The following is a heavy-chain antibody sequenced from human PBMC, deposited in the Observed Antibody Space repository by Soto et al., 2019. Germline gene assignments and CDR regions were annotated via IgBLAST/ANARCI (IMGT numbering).Heavy chain of an antibody. D-gene: IGHD1-26*01. Sequence: SVKVSCKASGGTFSSYTISWVRQAPGQGLEWMGRIIPILGIANYAQKFQGRVTITADKSTSTAYMELSSLRSEDTAVYYCARDGYSGIYYRAACFDYWGKGALVTVSS. V-gene: IGHV1-69*04. CDR2: IIPILGIA. CDR3: ARDGYSGIYYRAACFDY. CDR1: GGTFSSYT. J-gene: IGHJ4*02.